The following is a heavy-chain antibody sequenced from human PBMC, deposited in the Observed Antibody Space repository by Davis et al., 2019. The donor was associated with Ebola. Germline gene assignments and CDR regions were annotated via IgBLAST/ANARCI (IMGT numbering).Heavy chain of an antibody. J-gene: IGHJ5*02. D-gene: IGHD6-13*01. CDR2: IKQDGSEK. CDR3: ARDSSSSWYSGGWFDP. V-gene: IGHV3-7*03. Sequence: GESLKISCAASGFTFSSYWMHWVRQAPGKGLEWVANIKQDGSEKYYVDSVKGRFTISRDNAKNSLYLQMNSLRAEDTAVYYCARDSSSSWYSGGWFDPWGQGTLVTVSS. CDR1: GFTFSSYW.